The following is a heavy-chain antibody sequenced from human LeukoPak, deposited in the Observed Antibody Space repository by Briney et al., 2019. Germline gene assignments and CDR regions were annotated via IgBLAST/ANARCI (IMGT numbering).Heavy chain of an antibody. CDR2: IYYSGST. J-gene: IGHJ3*02. D-gene: IGHD6-13*01. Sequence: SETLSLTCTVSGGSISSSSYYWGWIRQPPGKGLEWIGSIYYSGSTYYNPSLKSRVTMSVDTSKNQFSLKLRSVTAADTAVYYCARGIAAASERAFDIWGQGTMVTVSS. CDR1: GGSISSSSYY. CDR3: ARGIAAASERAFDI. V-gene: IGHV4-39*07.